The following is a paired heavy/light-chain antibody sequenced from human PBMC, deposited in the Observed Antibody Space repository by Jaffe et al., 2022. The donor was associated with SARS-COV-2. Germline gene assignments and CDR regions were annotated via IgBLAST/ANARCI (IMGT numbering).Light chain of an antibody. CDR1: QTISTY. CDR3: QQYNIWPGT. J-gene: IGKJ1*01. Sequence: EIVMTQSPATLSVSPGERATLSCRASQTISTYLAWYQHKPGQAPRLLIYGASTRATGIPARFSGSGSGREFTLTIRSLQSEDFAVYYCQQYNIWPGTFGQGTKVEIK. V-gene: IGKV3-15*01. CDR2: GAS.
Heavy chain of an antibody. J-gene: IGHJ4*02. V-gene: IGHV1-46*01. CDR2: INPSGGST. D-gene: IGHD3-3*01. CDR1: GYTFTGNY. Sequence: QVQLVQSGAEVKKPGASVKISCRPSGYTFTGNYIHWVRQAPGQGLEWMGVINPSGGSTFYAQKFLGRVAVTSDTSTSTVYIELSSLTSEDTAFYYCAREIGVLPPADYNFWSGYLDYWGQGALVTVSS. CDR3: AREIGVLPPADYNFWSGYLDY.